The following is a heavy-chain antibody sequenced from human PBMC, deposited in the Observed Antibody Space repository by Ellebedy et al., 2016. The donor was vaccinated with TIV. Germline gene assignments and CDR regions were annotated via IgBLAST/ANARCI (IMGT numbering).Heavy chain of an antibody. CDR2: ISFSSDYI. CDR1: GFTFSSYN. V-gene: IGHV3-21*01. J-gene: IGHJ5*02. CDR3: ARGLVGP. D-gene: IGHD2-15*01. Sequence: PGGSLRLSCAASGFTFSSYNMNWVRQAPGKGLEWVSFISFSSDYIYYADSVKGRFTISRDNAKNSLYLQMNSLRAEDTAVYYCARGLVGPWGQGTLVTVSS.